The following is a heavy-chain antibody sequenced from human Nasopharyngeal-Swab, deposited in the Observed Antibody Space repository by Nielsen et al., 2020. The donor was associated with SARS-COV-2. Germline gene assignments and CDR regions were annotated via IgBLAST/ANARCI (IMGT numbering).Heavy chain of an antibody. Sequence: SETLSLTCAVSGVSVDSGSYFWSWVRQPAGKGLEWIGHIYTSGTTNYNTSLKSRVTISVDTSKNQFSLKLTSVTAADTAVYYCARGPHRRITIFGVVIESYYYGMDVWGQGTTVTVSS. V-gene: IGHV4-61*09. CDR2: IYTSGTT. J-gene: IGHJ6*02. CDR3: ARGPHRRITIFGVVIESYYYGMDV. CDR1: GVSVDSGSYF. D-gene: IGHD3-3*01.